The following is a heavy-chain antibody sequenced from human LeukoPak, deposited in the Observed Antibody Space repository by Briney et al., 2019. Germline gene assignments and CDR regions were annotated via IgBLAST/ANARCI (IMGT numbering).Heavy chain of an antibody. Sequence: GGSLRLSCAASGFTFSGYSMNWVRQAPGKGLEWVSSISSSSSYIYYADSVKGRFTISRDNAKNSLYLQMNSLRAEDTAVYYCAREGRDGYNYNYWGQGTLVTVSS. CDR1: GFTFSGYS. J-gene: IGHJ4*02. CDR2: ISSSSSYI. CDR3: AREGRDGYNYNY. D-gene: IGHD5-24*01. V-gene: IGHV3-21*01.